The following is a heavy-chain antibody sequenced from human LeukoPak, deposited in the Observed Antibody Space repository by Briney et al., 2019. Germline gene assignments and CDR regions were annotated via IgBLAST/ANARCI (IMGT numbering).Heavy chain of an antibody. CDR3: ARDLGPGYSSGWYWGY. CDR2: IRYDGSNK. J-gene: IGHJ4*02. D-gene: IGHD6-19*01. CDR1: GFTFSSYG. V-gene: IGHV3-30*02. Sequence: PGGSLRLSCAASGFTFSSYGMHWVRQAPGKGLEWVAFIRYDGSNKYYADSVKGRFTISRDNSKNTLYLQMNSLRAEDTAVYYCARDLGPGYSSGWYWGYWGQGTLVTVSS.